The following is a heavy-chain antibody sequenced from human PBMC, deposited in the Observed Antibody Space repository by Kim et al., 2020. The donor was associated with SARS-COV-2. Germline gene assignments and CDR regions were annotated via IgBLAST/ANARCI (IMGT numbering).Heavy chain of an antibody. CDR3: AKDFGDAGLFDY. Sequence: YYADSVKGRFTISRDNSKNTLYLQMNSRRAEDTAVYYCAKDFGDAGLFDYWGQGTLVTVSS. V-gene: IGHV3-30*02. J-gene: IGHJ4*02. D-gene: IGHD3-16*01.